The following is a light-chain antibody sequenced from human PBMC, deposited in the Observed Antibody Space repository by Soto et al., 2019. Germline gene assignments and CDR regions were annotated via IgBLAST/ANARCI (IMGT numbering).Light chain of an antibody. CDR2: DVT. J-gene: IGLJ1*01. V-gene: IGLV2-14*01. CDR1: SSDGGGYNS. CDR3: ISDTSSVSDV. Sequence: QSVLTQPASVSGSPGQSIRISCTGTSSDGGGYNSVSWYRQDPGKAPKHMISDVTNRPSGVFNRFYGSKSGNTASLAIYGLQAEDEAYYYCISDTSSVSDVFGAGTKGTVL.